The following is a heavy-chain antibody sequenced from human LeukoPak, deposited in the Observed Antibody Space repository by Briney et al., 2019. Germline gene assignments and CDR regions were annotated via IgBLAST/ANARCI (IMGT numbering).Heavy chain of an antibody. CDR2: MYYSGSP. V-gene: IGHV4-59*08. D-gene: IGHD6-13*01. CDR1: GGSISSYY. CDR3: ARHGEQQLVRRLFDS. Sequence: PSETLSLTCTVSGGSISSYYWSWIRQPPGKGLEWIGYMYYSGSPNYNPSLKSRVTISVDRSTNQLSLKLSSVTAADTAVYYCARHGEQQLVRRLFDSWGQGTLVTVSS. J-gene: IGHJ4*02.